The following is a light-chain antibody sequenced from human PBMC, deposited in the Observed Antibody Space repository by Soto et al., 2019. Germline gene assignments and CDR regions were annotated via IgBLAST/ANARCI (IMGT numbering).Light chain of an antibody. Sequence: DIQLTQSPSFLSASVGDRVTITCRASQGISSYLAWYQQKPGKAPNLLIYAASTLQSGVPSRFSGSGSGTEFTLTISSLQPEDFATYYCQQLKSYPLTFGQGTKVDIK. CDR3: QQLKSYPLT. CDR1: QGISSY. V-gene: IGKV1-9*01. J-gene: IGKJ1*01. CDR2: AAS.